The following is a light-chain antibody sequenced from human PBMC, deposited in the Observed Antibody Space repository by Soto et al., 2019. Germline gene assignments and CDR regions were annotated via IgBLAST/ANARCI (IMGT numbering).Light chain of an antibody. CDR1: QSISSW. CDR3: QQYNSYPS. V-gene: IGKV1-5*01. Sequence: DIPMTQSPSTLSASVGDRVTITCRASQSISSWLAWYQQKPGKAPKLLIYDASSLESGVPSRFSGSGSGTEFTLTIISLQPDDFATYYCQQYNSYPSFGGGTKVEIK. CDR2: DAS. J-gene: IGKJ4*01.